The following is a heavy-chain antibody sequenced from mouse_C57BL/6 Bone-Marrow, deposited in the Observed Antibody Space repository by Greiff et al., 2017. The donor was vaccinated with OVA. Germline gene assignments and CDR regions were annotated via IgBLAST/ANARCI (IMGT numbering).Heavy chain of an antibody. V-gene: IGHV1-55*01. CDR2: IYPGSGST. D-gene: IGHD4-1*01. J-gene: IGHJ3*01. CDR3: ARCRNWDWCAY. CDR1: GYTFTSYW. Sequence: QVQLQQPGAELVKPGASVKMSCKASGYTFTSYWITWVKQRPGQGLEWIGDIYPGSGSTNYNEKFKSKATLTVDTSSSTAYMQLSSLTSEDAAVYYCARCRNWDWCAYWGQGTLVTVSA.